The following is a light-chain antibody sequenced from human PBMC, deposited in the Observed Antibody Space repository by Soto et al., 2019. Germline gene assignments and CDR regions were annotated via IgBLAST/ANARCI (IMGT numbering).Light chain of an antibody. CDR2: GAS. CDR3: QQYNNWPPWT. J-gene: IGKJ1*01. CDR1: QSLSSN. V-gene: IGKV3-15*01. Sequence: EIVMTQSPATLSVSPGERATLSCRASQSLSSNLAWYQQKPGQAPRLLIYGASTRATGIPARFSGSGSGTEFTLTISSLHFEDFAVYYCQQYNNWPPWTFGQGTKVEIK.